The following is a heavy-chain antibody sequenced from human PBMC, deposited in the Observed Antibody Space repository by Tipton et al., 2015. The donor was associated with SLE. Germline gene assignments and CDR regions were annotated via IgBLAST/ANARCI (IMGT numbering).Heavy chain of an antibody. CDR1: GGSFSGYY. D-gene: IGHD6-13*01. CDR2: INHSGST. CDR3: ARGEYGPAAGTHYHYYYGVDV. Sequence: TLSLTCAVYGGSFSGYYWSWIRQPPGKGLEWIGEINHSGSTNCNPSLKSRVTISVDTSKNQFSLKLSSVTAADTAVYYCARGEYGPAAGTHYHYYYGVDVWGQGTTVTVSS. V-gene: IGHV4-34*01. J-gene: IGHJ6*02.